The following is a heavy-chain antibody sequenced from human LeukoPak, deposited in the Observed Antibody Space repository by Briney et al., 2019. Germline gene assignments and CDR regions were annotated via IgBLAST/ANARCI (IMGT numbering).Heavy chain of an antibody. J-gene: IGHJ4*02. V-gene: IGHV4-59*08. Sequence: PSETLSLTSTVSGGSISSYDRSCIRQPPGKGLEWIGYIDYSGNTNYNPSLKSRVTISVDTSKNQFSLKLSSVTAADTAVYYCARATSYGDYVDYWGQRSLVTVSS. CDR2: IDYSGNT. CDR3: ARATSYGDYVDY. D-gene: IGHD4-17*01. CDR1: GGSISSYD.